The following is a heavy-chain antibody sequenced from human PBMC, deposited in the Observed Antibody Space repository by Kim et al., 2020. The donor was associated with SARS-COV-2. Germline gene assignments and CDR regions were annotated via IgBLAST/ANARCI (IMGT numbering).Heavy chain of an antibody. V-gene: IGHV3-23*01. Sequence: YADSVKGRFSISRDISKNTLFLQMNSLRVEDTAMYYCTKSRAYTSGHFDSWGQGTQVTVSS. D-gene: IGHD5-18*01. J-gene: IGHJ4*02. CDR3: TKSRAYTSGHFDS.